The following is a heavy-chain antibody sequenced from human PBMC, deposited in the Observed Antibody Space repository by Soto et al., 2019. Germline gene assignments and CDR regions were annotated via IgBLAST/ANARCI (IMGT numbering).Heavy chain of an antibody. CDR1: GGSISSYY. CDR2: IYYSGST. V-gene: IGHV4-59*08. Sequence: SETLSLTCAVSGGSISSYYWSWIRQPPGKGLEWIGYIYYSGSTNYNPSLKSRVTISVDTSKNQFSLKLSSVTAADTAVYYCARTWNDGFVPWGQGTLVTVSS. CDR3: ARTWNDGFVP. D-gene: IGHD1-1*01. J-gene: IGHJ5*02.